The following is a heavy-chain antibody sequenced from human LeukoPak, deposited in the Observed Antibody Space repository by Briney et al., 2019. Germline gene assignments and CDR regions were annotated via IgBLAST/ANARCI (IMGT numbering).Heavy chain of an antibody. J-gene: IGHJ5*02. Sequence: GGSLRLSCAASGFTFSNYGMHWVRQAPGKGLEWVAVISYDGSNKFCADSVKGRFTISRDNSENTLFLQMNSLRPEDTAVYYCAREGYYDSSGLSNWFDPWGQGTLVTVSS. D-gene: IGHD3-22*01. CDR2: ISYDGSNK. CDR3: AREGYYDSSGLSNWFDP. V-gene: IGHV3-30*03. CDR1: GFTFSNYG.